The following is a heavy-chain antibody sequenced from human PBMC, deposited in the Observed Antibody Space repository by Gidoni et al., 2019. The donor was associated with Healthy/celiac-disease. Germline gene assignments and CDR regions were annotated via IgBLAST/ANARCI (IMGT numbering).Heavy chain of an antibody. V-gene: IGHV3-21*01. CDR2: MSSSSSYI. Sequence: EVQLVESGGGLVRPGGSLRLSCAASGFTFSSDSMNWVRHAPGKGLEWVSTMSSSSSYIYYADSVKGLFTISRDNAKNSLYLQMNSLRAEDTAVYYCARGGDYGDYYFDYWGQGTLVTVSS. D-gene: IGHD4-17*01. CDR3: ARGGDYGDYYFDY. J-gene: IGHJ4*02. CDR1: GFTFSSDS.